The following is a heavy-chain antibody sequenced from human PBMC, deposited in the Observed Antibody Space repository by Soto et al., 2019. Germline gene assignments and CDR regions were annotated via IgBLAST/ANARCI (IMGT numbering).Heavy chain of an antibody. CDR1: GGSSSSYY. CDR2: IYYSGST. Sequence: SETLSVTCTVSGGSSSSYYWSWIRQTQEKGAEWIGDIYYSGSTNYNPSLKSRVTISVDTSKNQFSLKLSSVTAADTAVYYCARDRFLNTPTYYYYYYGMDVWGQGTTVTVSS. V-gene: IGHV4-59*01. D-gene: IGHD2-15*01. J-gene: IGHJ6*02. CDR3: ARDRFLNTPTYYYYYYGMDV.